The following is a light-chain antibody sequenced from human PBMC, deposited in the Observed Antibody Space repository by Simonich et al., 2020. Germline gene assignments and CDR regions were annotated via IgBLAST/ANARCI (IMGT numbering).Light chain of an antibody. CDR3: QQYYSTPSIT. V-gene: IGKV4-1*01. CDR1: QSVLYSSNNKNY. J-gene: IGKJ5*01. CDR2: WAS. Sequence: DIVMTQSPDSLAVALGERATINCKSSQSVLYSSNNKNYLAWYQQKPGQTHKLLIYWASTRESGVPARFSGSGSGTDFTLTISSLQAEDVAVYYCQQYYSTPSITFGQGTRLEIK.